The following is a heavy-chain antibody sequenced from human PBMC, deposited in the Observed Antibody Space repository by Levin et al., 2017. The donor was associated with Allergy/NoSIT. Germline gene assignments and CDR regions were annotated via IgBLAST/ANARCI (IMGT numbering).Heavy chain of an antibody. J-gene: IGHJ4*02. CDR3: ARALGDYYDSSGYCDY. Sequence: GESLKISCAASGFTFSSYGMHWVRQAPGKGLEWVAVIWYDGSNKYYADSVKGRFTISRDNSKNTLYLQMNSLRAEDTAVYYCARALGDYYDSSGYCDYWGQGTLVTVSS. D-gene: IGHD3-22*01. CDR1: GFTFSSYG. CDR2: IWYDGSNK. V-gene: IGHV3-33*01.